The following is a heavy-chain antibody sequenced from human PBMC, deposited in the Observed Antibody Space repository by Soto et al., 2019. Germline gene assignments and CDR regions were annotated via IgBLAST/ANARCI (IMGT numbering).Heavy chain of an antibody. J-gene: IGHJ4*02. Sequence: GGSLRLSCAASGFAFSSYGMHWVRQAPGKGLEWVAVISYDGSIIYYADSVKGRFTISRDNSKNTLYLQMNSLRAEDTAVYYCARPGRDLWSVRYYFDLWGQGTLVTVSS. CDR1: GFAFSSYG. V-gene: IGHV3-30*03. D-gene: IGHD3-3*01. CDR3: ARPGRDLWSVRYYFDL. CDR2: ISYDGSII.